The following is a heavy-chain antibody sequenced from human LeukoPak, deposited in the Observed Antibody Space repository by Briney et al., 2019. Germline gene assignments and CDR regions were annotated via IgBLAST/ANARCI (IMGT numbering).Heavy chain of an antibody. CDR3: AKDFSTVTTFDY. Sequence: PGGSLRLSCAASGFTFSSYWMSWVRQAPGKGLEWVANIKQDGSEKYYVDSVRGRFTISRDNAKNSLYLQMNSLRAEDTAVYYCAKDFSTVTTFDYWGQGTLVTVSS. CDR1: GFTFSSYW. CDR2: IKQDGSEK. J-gene: IGHJ4*02. V-gene: IGHV3-7*03. D-gene: IGHD4-17*01.